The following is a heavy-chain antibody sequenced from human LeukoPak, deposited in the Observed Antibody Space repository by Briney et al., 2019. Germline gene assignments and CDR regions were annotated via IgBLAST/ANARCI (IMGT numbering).Heavy chain of an antibody. D-gene: IGHD5-18*01. CDR3: ARWGGPYSYGYFDH. CDR1: GGSITGHY. J-gene: IGHJ4*02. V-gene: IGHV4-59*11. Sequence: PSETLSLTCTVSGGSITGHYWSWIRQPPGKGLDWIGYIYYSGSTNYNPSLKSRVTISVDTSKNHFSLKLTSVTAADTAVYYCARWGGPYSYGYFDHWGQGSLVTISS. CDR2: IYYSGST.